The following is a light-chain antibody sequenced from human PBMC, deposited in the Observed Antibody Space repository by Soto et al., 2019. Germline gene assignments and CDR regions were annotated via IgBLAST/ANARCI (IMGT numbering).Light chain of an antibody. CDR3: SSFGGSTTR. CDR2: DVS. Sequence: QSALTQPASVSGSPGQSITISCTGTSSDIGGSNYVSWYQQHPGEAPKLIIYDVSYRPSGISNRFSGSKSGNTASLTISRLQAADEADYFCSSFGGSTTRFGGGTKVTVL. J-gene: IGLJ2*01. V-gene: IGLV2-14*03. CDR1: SSDIGGSNY.